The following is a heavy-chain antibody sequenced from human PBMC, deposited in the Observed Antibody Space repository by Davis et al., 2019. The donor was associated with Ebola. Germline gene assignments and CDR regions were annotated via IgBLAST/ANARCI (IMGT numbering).Heavy chain of an antibody. CDR1: GYTFTGYY. CDR3: ARAPGPIGVVVPAATSDY. Sequence: ASVRVSCKASGYTFTGYYMHWVRQAPGQGLEWMGWINPNSGGTNYAQKFQGRVTMTRDTSISTAYMELSRLRSDDTAVYYCARAPGPIGVVVPAATSDYWGQGTLVTVSS. CDR2: INPNSGGT. V-gene: IGHV1-2*02. J-gene: IGHJ4*02. D-gene: IGHD2-2*01.